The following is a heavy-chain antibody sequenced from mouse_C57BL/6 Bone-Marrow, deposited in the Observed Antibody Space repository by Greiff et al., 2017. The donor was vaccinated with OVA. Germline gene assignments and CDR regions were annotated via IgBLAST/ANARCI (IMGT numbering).Heavy chain of an antibody. Sequence: EVQLQQSVAELVRPGASVKLSCTASGFNIKNTYMHWVKQRPEQGLEWIGRIDPANGNTKYAPQFQGKATLTADTSSNTAYLQLSSLKCEDTDINYSAEDTISTVVANSDVGGTGTTVTVAS. CDR2: IDPANGNT. V-gene: IGHV14-3*01. CDR1: GFNIKNTY. D-gene: IGHD1-1*01. J-gene: IGHJ1*03. CDR3: AEDTISTVVANSDV.